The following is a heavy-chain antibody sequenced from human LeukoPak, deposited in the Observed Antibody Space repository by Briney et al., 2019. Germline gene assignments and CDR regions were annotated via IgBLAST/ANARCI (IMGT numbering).Heavy chain of an antibody. J-gene: IGHJ5*02. CDR2: ISGSGGST. CDR1: GFTFSSYA. CDR3: ARAQVGYNWFDP. D-gene: IGHD1-26*01. Sequence: PRGSLRLSCAASGFTFSSYAMSWVRQAPGKGLEWVSAISGSGGSTYYADSVKGRFTISRDNSKNTLYLQMNSLRAEDTAVYYCARAQVGYNWFDPWGQGTLVTVSS. V-gene: IGHV3-23*01.